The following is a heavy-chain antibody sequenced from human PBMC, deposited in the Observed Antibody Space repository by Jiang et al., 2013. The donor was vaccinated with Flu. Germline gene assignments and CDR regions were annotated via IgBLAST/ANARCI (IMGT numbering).Heavy chain of an antibody. CDR3: ASSPRVDTAMVTGWFDP. CDR1: GGSISSSSYY. CDR2: IYYSGST. D-gene: IGHD5-18*01. Sequence: GSGLVKPSETLSLTCTVSGGSISSSSYYWGWIRQPPGKGLEWIGSIYYSGSTYYNPSLKSRVTISVDTSKNQFSLKLSSVTAADTAVYYCASSPRVDTAMVTGWFDPWGQGTLVTVSS. J-gene: IGHJ5*02. V-gene: IGHV4-39*01.